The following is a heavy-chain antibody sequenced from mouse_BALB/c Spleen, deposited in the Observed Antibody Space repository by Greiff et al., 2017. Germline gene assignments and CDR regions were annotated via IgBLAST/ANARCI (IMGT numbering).Heavy chain of an antibody. CDR2: IWAGGST. CDR1: GFSLTSYG. CDR3: ARIYYGYDAWFAY. Sequence: QVQLQQSGPGLVAPSQSLSITCTVSGFSLTSYGVHWVRQPPGKGLEWLGVIWAGGSTNYNSALMSRLSISKDNSKSQVFLKMNSLQTDDTAMYYCARIYYGYDAWFAYWGQGTLVTVSA. J-gene: IGHJ3*01. D-gene: IGHD2-2*01. V-gene: IGHV2-9*02.